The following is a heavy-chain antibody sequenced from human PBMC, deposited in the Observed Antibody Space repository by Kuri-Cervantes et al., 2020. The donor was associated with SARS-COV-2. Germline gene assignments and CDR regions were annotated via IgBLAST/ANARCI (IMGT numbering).Heavy chain of an antibody. CDR2: INHSGST. Sequence: SETLSLTCTVSGGSISSSSYYWGWIRQPPGKGLEWIGEINHSGSTNYNPSLKSRVTISVDTSKNQFSLKLSSVTAADTAVYYCATAVAAEFPRYYYYGMDVWGQGTTVTVSS. CDR1: GGSISSSSYY. CDR3: ATAVAAEFPRYYYYGMDV. V-gene: IGHV4-39*07. D-gene: IGHD6-19*01. J-gene: IGHJ6*02.